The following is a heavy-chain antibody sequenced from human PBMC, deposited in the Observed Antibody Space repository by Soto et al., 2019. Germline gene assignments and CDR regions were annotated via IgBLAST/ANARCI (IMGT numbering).Heavy chain of an antibody. CDR2: IYNSGST. V-gene: IGHV4-59*01. CDR3: VRTCFDSGTYYNSCFDP. Sequence: SETLSLTCTVSGGSISNYYWNWIRQSPGKGLEWIGSIYNSGSTSYNPSLKSRVTMSVDTSKNQFSLKLTSVTAADAAVYYCVRTCFDSGTYYNSCFDPWGQGTLVTVSS. CDR1: GGSISNYY. D-gene: IGHD3-10*01. J-gene: IGHJ5*02.